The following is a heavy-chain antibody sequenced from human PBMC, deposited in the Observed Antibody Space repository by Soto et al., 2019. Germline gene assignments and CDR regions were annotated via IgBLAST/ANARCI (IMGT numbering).Heavy chain of an antibody. V-gene: IGHV1-69*13. CDR3: ARRRNYYDSSGQKDAFDI. Sequence: SVKVSCKASGGTFSSYAISWVRQAPGQGLEWMEGIIPIFGTANYAQKFQGRVTITADESTSTAYMELSSLRSEDTAVYYCARRRNYYDSSGQKDAFDIWGQGPMGHRLL. CDR1: GGTFSSYA. CDR2: IIPIFGTA. D-gene: IGHD3-22*01. J-gene: IGHJ3*02.